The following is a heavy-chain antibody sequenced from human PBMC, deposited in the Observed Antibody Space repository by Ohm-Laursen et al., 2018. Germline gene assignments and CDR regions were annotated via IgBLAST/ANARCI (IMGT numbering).Heavy chain of an antibody. V-gene: IGHV4-31*03. D-gene: IGHD1-26*01. CDR2: IYYSGST. Sequence: TLSLTCSVSGGSISSGGYYWSWIRQHPGKGLEGIGYIYYSGSTYYNPSLKSRVTISVDTSKNQFSLKLSSVTAADTAVYYCAGHSGSYSDYWGQGTLVTVSS. J-gene: IGHJ4*02. CDR3: AGHSGSYSDY. CDR1: GGSISSGGYY.